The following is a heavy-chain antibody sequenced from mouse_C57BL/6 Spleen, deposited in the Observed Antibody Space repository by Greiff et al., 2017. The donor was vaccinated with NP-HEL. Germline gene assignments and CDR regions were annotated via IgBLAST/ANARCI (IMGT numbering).Heavy chain of an antibody. J-gene: IGHJ4*01. CDR1: GYTFTSYW. D-gene: IGHD2-4*01. Sequence: VQLQQPGTELVKPGASVKLSCKASGYTFTSYWMHWVKQRPGQGLEWIGNINPSNGGTNYNEKFKSKATLTVDKSSSTAYMQLSSLTSEDSAVYYCARWIYYDYDALYAMDYWGQGTSVTVSS. CDR3: ARWIYYDYDALYAMDY. V-gene: IGHV1-53*01. CDR2: INPSNGGT.